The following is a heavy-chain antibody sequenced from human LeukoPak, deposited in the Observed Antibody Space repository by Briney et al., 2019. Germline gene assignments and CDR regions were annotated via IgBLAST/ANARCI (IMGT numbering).Heavy chain of an antibody. J-gene: IGHJ4*02. Sequence: GGSLRLSCAASGFTFDDYTMHWVRQAPGKGLEWVSRINTDGSITNYADSVKGRFSISRDNAKNTLYLQMSSLRAEDTAVYYCARDRGPRTGFMVREAYDYWGQGTLVTVSS. CDR1: GFTFDDYT. CDR3: ARDRGPRTGFMVREAYDY. V-gene: IGHV3-74*01. D-gene: IGHD3-10*01. CDR2: INTDGSIT.